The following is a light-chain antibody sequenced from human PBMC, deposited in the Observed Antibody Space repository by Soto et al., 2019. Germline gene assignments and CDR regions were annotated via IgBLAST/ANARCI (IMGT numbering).Light chain of an antibody. CDR2: GAS. Sequence: EIVMTQSPATLSVSPGERDTLSCRSSQSVSGNLAWYQQKPGQAPSLLSYGASTRATVIPARFSGSGSGTEFTLTISSLQSEDFAVYYCQQYNNWPALTFGGGTKVEVK. J-gene: IGKJ4*01. V-gene: IGKV3D-15*01. CDR1: QSVSGN. CDR3: QQYNNWPALT.